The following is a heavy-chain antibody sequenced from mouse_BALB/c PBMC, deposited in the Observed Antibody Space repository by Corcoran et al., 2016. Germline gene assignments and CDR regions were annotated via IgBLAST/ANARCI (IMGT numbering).Heavy chain of an antibody. CDR2: INSDGSAI. J-gene: IGHJ1*01. V-gene: IGHV11-2*02. D-gene: IGHD2-1*01. CDR1: GFTFSGFW. CDR3: MRYGNYWYVDV. Sequence: EVQLLETGGGLVQPGGSRGLSCEGSGFTFSGFWMSWVRQTPGKTLEWIGDINSDGSAINYAPSIKDRFTIFRDNDKSTLYLHMSNVRSEDTATYFCMRYGNYWYVDVWGAGTTVTVSS.